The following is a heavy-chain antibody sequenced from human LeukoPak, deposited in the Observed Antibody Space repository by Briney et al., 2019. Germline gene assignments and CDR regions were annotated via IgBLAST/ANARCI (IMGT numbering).Heavy chain of an antibody. Sequence: GGSLRLSCAASGFTFSSYAMHWVRQAPGKGLEWVAVTSNDGINRYYSDSVKGRLTMSRDNSKNTLYLQMDSLRAEDTAVYYCARDKVSTKGYSSGWSFDYWGQGTLVTVSS. D-gene: IGHD6-19*01. CDR2: TSNDGINR. CDR1: GFTFSSYA. V-gene: IGHV3-30*04. CDR3: ARDKVSTKGYSSGWSFDY. J-gene: IGHJ4*02.